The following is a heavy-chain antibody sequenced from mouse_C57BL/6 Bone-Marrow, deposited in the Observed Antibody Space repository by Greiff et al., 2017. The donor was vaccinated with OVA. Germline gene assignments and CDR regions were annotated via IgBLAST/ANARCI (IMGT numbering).Heavy chain of an antibody. CDR2: IDPSDSYT. CDR3: ARSDSLFDY. Sequence: VQLQQPGAELVRPGTSVKLSCKASGYTFTSYWMHWVKQRPGQGLEWIGVIDPSDSYTNYNQKFKGKATLTVDTSSSTAYMQLSSLTSEDSAVYYCARSDSLFDYWGQGTTLTVSS. CDR1: GYTFTSYW. V-gene: IGHV1-59*01. J-gene: IGHJ2*01. D-gene: IGHD3-3*01.